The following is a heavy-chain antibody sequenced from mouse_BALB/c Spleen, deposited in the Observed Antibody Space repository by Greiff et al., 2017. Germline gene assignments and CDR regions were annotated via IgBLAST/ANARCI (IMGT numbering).Heavy chain of an antibody. CDR2: IRLKSNNYAT. CDR3: TRETTVVATNFDY. Sequence: EVKLVESGGGLVQPGGSMKLSCVASGFTFSNYWMNWVRQSPEKGLEWVAEIRLKSNNYATHYAESVKGRFTISRDDSKSSVYLQMNNLRAEDTGIYYCTRETTVVATNFDYWGQGTTLTVSS. CDR1: GFTFSNYW. D-gene: IGHD1-1*01. V-gene: IGHV6-6*02. J-gene: IGHJ2*01.